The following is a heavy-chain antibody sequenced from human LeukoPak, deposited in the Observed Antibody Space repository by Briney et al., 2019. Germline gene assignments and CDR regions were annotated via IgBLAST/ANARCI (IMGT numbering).Heavy chain of an antibody. D-gene: IGHD3/OR15-3a*01. CDR3: AKEGGTSRFDY. J-gene: IGHJ4*02. CDR1: GFTFSSYG. V-gene: IGHV3-30*18. Sequence: GGSLRLSCAASGFTFSSYGMHWVRQAPGKGLEWVAVISYDGSNKYYADSVKGRFTISRDNSKNTLYLQMNSLRAEDTAVYYCAKEGGTSRFDYWGQGTLVTVSS. CDR2: ISYDGSNK.